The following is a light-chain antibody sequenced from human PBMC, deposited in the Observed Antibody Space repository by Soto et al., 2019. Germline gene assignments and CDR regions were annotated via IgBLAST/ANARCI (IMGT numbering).Light chain of an antibody. CDR3: QSYDSSTVV. Sequence: NFMLTQPHSASESPGKTVTISCTRSSGSIASKYVQWYQQRPGSSPTTVIYEDKQRPSGVPERFSGSIDSSSNSASLTISGLKTEDEADYYCQSYDSSTVVFGGGTKLTVL. V-gene: IGLV6-57*01. J-gene: IGLJ2*01. CDR2: EDK. CDR1: SGSIASKY.